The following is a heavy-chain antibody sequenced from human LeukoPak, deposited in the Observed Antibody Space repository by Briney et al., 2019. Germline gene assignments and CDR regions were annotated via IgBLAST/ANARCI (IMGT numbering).Heavy chain of an antibody. CDR1: GFTFSSYA. J-gene: IGHJ4*02. CDR3: ARGSRGSGYYDSSGYYWTLGY. V-gene: IGHV3-30*04. D-gene: IGHD3-22*01. CDR2: ISYDGSNK. Sequence: GGSLRLSCAASGFTFSSYAMHWVRQAPGKGLEWVAVISYDGSNKYYADSVKGRFTISRDNSKNTLYLQMNSLRAEDTAVYYCARGSRGSGYYDSSGYYWTLGYWGQGTLVTVSS.